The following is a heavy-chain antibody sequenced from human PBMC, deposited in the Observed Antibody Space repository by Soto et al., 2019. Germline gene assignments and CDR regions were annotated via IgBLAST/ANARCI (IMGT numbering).Heavy chain of an antibody. CDR1: GYTFTSYY. CDR2: INPSGGST. J-gene: IGHJ4*02. V-gene: IGHV1-46*01. D-gene: IGHD1-26*01. CDR3: ARVRTRVTVGAPFDY. Sequence: ASVKVSCKASGYTFTSYYMHWVRQAPGQGLEWMGIINPSGGSTSYAQKFQGRVTMTRGTSTSTVYMELSSLRSEDTAVYYCARVRTRVTVGAPFDYWGQGTLVTV.